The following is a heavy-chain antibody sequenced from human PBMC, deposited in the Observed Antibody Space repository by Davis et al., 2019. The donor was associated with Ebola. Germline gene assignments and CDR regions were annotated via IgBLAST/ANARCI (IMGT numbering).Heavy chain of an antibody. D-gene: IGHD5-18*01. CDR2: TYYSSKWYN. V-gene: IGHV6-1*01. CDR1: GDSVSGSSGA. Sequence: HSQTLSLTCAISGDSVSGSSGAWNWIRQSPSRGLEWLGRTYYSSKWYNDYAVSVKSRITINPDTSKNQFSPQLNSVTPEDTALYYCARGWLRAGMDVWGEGTTVTVSS. J-gene: IGHJ6*04. CDR3: ARGWLRAGMDV.